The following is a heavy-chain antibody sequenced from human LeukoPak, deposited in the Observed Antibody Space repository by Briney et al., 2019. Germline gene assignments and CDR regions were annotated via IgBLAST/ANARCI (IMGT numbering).Heavy chain of an antibody. CDR3: AKDGGSYYLDAFDI. CDR1: RFTFRSFG. V-gene: IGHV3-30*02. J-gene: IGHJ3*02. D-gene: IGHD1-26*01. Sequence: GGSLRLSCAASRFTFRSFGIHWVRQAPGKGLEWVAFIRDDGSNKYYADSVKGRFTISRDNSKNTLYLQMNSLRAEDTAVYYCAKDGGSYYLDAFDIWGQGTMVTVSS. CDR2: IRDDGSNK.